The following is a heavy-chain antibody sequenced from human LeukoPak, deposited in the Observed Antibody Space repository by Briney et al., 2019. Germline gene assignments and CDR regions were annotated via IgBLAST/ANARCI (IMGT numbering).Heavy chain of an antibody. Sequence: GASLRLSCAASGFSFSRYDMHWVRQPTGKGLEWVSAIGTAGDTYYPGSVKGRFTISRENAKNSLYLQMNSLRAEDTAVYYCARDLMWSPGHGMDVWGQGTTVTVTS. CDR2: IGTAGDT. D-gene: IGHD2-21*01. CDR3: ARDLMWSPGHGMDV. CDR1: GFSFSRYD. V-gene: IGHV3-13*01. J-gene: IGHJ6*02.